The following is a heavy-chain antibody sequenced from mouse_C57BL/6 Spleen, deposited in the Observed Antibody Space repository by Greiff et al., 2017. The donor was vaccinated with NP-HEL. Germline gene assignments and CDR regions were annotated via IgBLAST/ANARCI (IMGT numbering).Heavy chain of an antibody. V-gene: IGHV1-50*01. CDR3: ARYTLDY. CDR1: GYTFTSYW. J-gene: IGHJ2*01. Sequence: VQLQQPGAELVKPGASVKLSCKASGYTFTSYWMQWVKQRPGQGLEWIGEIDPSDSYTNYNQKFKGKATLTVDTSSSTAYMQLSSLTSEDSAVYYCARYTLDYWGQGTTLTVSS. CDR2: IDPSDSYT.